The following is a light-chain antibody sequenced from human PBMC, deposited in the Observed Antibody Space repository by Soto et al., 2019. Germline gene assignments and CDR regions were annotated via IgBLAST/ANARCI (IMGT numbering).Light chain of an antibody. CDR3: QQSYSTLTWT. V-gene: IGKV1-9*01. Sequence: DIQLTQSPSFLSASVGDRVTITCRASQGISSYLAWYQQKPGKAPKLLIYAASTLQSGVPSRFSGSGSGTEFTLTISSLQPEDFATYYCQQSYSTLTWTFGQGTKVDI. CDR2: AAS. J-gene: IGKJ1*01. CDR1: QGISSY.